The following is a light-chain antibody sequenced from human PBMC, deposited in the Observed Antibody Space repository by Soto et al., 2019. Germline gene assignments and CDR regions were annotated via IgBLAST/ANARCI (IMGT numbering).Light chain of an antibody. CDR3: QQRTNWLFT. CDR1: QTVGIS. CDR2: DAS. Sequence: LTQSPASLSLSPGERTTLSCRASQTVGISLAWYQHKPGQPPRLLIYDASKMATGIPARFGGSGAGTDFTLTISSLEPDDFGVYYCQQRTNWLFTFGPGTKVDIK. V-gene: IGKV3D-11*02. J-gene: IGKJ3*01.